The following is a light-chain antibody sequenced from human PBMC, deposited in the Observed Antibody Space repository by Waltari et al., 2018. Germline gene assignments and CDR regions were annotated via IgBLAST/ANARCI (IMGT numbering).Light chain of an antibody. CDR2: GAS. CDR3: QQYGSSAWT. Sequence: EIVLTQSPGTLTLFPGESATLSCRASQPVRNSYVAWYRQKRGQAPELVIYGASNRATGIPHRISDSESGTDFTLTITGLEPEDFAVYYCQQYGSSAWTFGPGTKVELK. V-gene: IGKV3-20*01. CDR1: QPVRNSY. J-gene: IGKJ1*01.